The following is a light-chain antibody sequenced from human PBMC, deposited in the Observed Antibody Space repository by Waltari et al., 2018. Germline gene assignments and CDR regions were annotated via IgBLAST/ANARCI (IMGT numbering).Light chain of an antibody. CDR1: SSAVGSYHH. CDR2: EVS. CDR3: SSYTSSSTLV. Sequence: QSALTQPPSVSGSPGPSVTISCTGTSSAVGSYHHVPWYQQPPGTAPKLMIYEVSNRPSGVPDRFSGSKSGNTASLTISGLQAEDEADYYCSSYTSSSTLVFGGGTKLTVL. J-gene: IGLJ3*02. V-gene: IGLV2-18*02.